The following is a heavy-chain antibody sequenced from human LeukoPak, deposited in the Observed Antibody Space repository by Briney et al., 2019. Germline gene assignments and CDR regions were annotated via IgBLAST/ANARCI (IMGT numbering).Heavy chain of an antibody. Sequence: GESLKISCKGSRYSFTKYWIAWVRQMPGKGLECMGIIYPDDFETRYSPSFQGRVTISADKFINTAYLQWSSLKASDTAMYYCAKLKSPGTTIDAFDIWGQGTMVTISS. J-gene: IGHJ3*02. CDR3: AKLKSPGTTIDAFDI. V-gene: IGHV5-51*01. CDR1: RYSFTKYW. D-gene: IGHD1-1*01. CDR2: IYPDDFET.